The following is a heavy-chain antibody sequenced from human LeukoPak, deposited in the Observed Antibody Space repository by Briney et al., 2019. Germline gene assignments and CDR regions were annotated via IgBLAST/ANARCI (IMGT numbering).Heavy chain of an antibody. J-gene: IGHJ4*02. D-gene: IGHD6-13*01. Sequence: GGSLRLSCAASGFTFSSYWMTWVRQAPGKGLEWVANIKQDGSEKCYVDSVKGRFTISRDNAKNSLYLQMNSLRAKDTAVYYCARTLEAAADFDYWGQGTLVTVSS. CDR1: GFTFSSYW. CDR2: IKQDGSEK. V-gene: IGHV3-7*03. CDR3: ARTLEAAADFDY.